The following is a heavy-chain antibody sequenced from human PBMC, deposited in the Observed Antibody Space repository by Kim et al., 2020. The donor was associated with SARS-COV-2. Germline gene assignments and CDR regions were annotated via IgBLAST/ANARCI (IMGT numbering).Heavy chain of an antibody. J-gene: IGHJ6*02. Sequence: SETLSLTCTVSGGSISSSSYYWGWIRQPPGKGLEWIGSIYYSGSTYYNPSLKSRVTISVDTSKNQFSLKLSSVTAADTAVYYCARRATMDGHKIYDSRPGDYYYYGMDVWGQGTTVTVSS. CDR2: IYYSGST. V-gene: IGHV4-39*01. CDR3: ARRATMDGHKIYDSRPGDYYYYGMDV. CDR1: GGSISSSSYY. D-gene: IGHD3-22*01.